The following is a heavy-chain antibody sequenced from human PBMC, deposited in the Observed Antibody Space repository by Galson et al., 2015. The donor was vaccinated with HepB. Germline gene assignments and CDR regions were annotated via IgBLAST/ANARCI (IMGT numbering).Heavy chain of an antibody. Sequence: SLRLSCAASGFTFSNYGMYWVRQAPGKGLQWLAFIRYDASIKNYADSVKGRFTISRDNSKNTLYLQMNSLRADDTAIYYCAKDLQGYSSAWGALDYWGQGTPVTVSS. CDR3: AKDLQGYSSAWGALDY. CDR1: GFTFSNYG. J-gene: IGHJ4*02. D-gene: IGHD6-19*01. CDR2: IRYDASIK. V-gene: IGHV3-30*02.